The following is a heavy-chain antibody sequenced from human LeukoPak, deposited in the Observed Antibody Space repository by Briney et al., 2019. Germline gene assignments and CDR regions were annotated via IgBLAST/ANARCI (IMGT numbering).Heavy chain of an antibody. V-gene: IGHV4-59*08. J-gene: IGHJ5*02. CDR3: ARRLRLDWFDP. Sequence: PSETLSLTCTVSGGSISSYYWSWIRQPPGKGLEWIGYIYYSGSTNYNPSLKSRVTISVDTSTNQFSLKLSSVTAADTAVYYCARRLRLDWFDPWGQGTLVTVSS. CDR2: IYYSGST. D-gene: IGHD6-19*01. CDR1: GGSISSYY.